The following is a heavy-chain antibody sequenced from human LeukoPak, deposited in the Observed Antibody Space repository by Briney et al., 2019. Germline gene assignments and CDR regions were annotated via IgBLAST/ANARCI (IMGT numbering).Heavy chain of an antibody. CDR3: GKDQSRVGASDPFDY. CDR1: GFTFSRYG. CDR2: IWHDGSYE. V-gene: IGHV3-33*06. Sequence: GGSLRLSCAASGFTFSRYGMHWVRQAPGKGLEWVAVIWHDGSYEYYADSVKGRFTISRDSSKNTLYLQMNSLRAEDTAVYYCGKDQSRVGASDPFDYWGQGMQVGVSS. J-gene: IGHJ4*02. D-gene: IGHD1-26*01.